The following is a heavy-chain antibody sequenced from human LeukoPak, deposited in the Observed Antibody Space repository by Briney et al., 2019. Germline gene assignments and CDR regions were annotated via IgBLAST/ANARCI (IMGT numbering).Heavy chain of an antibody. J-gene: IGHJ4*02. CDR3: ARGDDSGYYDYFDY. V-gene: IGHV3-53*01. D-gene: IGHD3-22*01. CDR1: GFTVDSNY. Sequence: GGSLRLSCAASGFTVDSNYLSWVRQAPGKGLEWVSTIYTGGNTYYAASVKGRFTISRDFSKNTVLLHMNSLRAEDTAMYYCARGDDSGYYDYFDYWGQGALVTVSS. CDR2: IYTGGNT.